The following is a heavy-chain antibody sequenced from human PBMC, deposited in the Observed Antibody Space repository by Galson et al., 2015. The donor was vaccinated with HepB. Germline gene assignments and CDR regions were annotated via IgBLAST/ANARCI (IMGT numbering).Heavy chain of an antibody. CDR2: IRSKAYGGTT. J-gene: IGHJ4*02. D-gene: IGHD2-2*02. Sequence: SLRLSCAASGFTFGDYAMSWFRQAPGKGLEWVGFIRSKAYGGTTEYAASVKGRFTISRDDSKSIAYLQMNSLKTEDTAVYYCSKCSSTSCYTYWGQGTLVTVSS. CDR3: SKCSSTSCYTY. CDR1: GFTFGDYA. V-gene: IGHV3-49*03.